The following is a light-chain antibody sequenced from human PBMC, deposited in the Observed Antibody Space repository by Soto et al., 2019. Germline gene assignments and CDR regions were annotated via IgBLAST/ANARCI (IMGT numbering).Light chain of an antibody. CDR2: AAS. Sequence: IQLTQSPSSLSASLGDRVTMTCRASRGISSYLAWYQQKPGKAPKLLIYAASTLHTGVPSRFSGSGSGTEFTLTISSLQPEDFATYYCQQLNSYLITFGQGTRLEIK. V-gene: IGKV1-9*01. CDR1: RGISSY. CDR3: QQLNSYLIT. J-gene: IGKJ5*01.